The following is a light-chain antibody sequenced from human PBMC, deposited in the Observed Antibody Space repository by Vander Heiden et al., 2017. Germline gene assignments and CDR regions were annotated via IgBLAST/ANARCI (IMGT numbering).Light chain of an antibody. V-gene: IGLV2-14*01. CDR3: SSYTSSSTFVV. Sequence: QSALTQPASVSGSPAQSITISCTGTSSDVGGYNYVSWYQQHPGKAPKLMIYEVSNRPSGVSNRFSGSKSGNTASLTISGLQAEDEADYYCSSYTSSSTFVVFGGGTKLTVL. CDR1: SSDVGGYNY. J-gene: IGLJ2*01. CDR2: EVS.